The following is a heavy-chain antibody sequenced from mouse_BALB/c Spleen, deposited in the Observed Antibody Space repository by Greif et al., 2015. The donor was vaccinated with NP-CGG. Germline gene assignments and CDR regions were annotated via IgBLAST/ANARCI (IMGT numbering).Heavy chain of an antibody. D-gene: IGHD2-4*01. CDR3: ARYDYDGAWFAY. CDR1: GYAFSSYW. V-gene: IGHV1-80*01. CDR2: IYPGDGDT. Sequence: QVQLQQPGAELVRPGSSVKISCKASGYAFSSYWMNWVKQRPGRGLEWIGQIYPGDGDTNYNGKFKGKATLTADKSSSTAYMQLSSLTSDDSAVYFCARYDYDGAWFAYWGQGTLVTVSA. J-gene: IGHJ3*01.